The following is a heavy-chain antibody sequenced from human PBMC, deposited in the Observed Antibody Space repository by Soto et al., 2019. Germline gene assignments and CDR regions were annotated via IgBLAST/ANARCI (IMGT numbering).Heavy chain of an antibody. CDR2: IGGKTYGGAT. J-gene: IGHJ4*02. V-gene: IGHV3-49*04. D-gene: IGHD3-16*01. CDR1: GFTFGGFS. CDR3: ARARLPDSYVSLYIYTLDN. Sequence: PGGSLRLSCSSSGFTFGGFSLSWVRQAPGKGLEWVGFIGGKTYGGATQYAASVKGRFTISRDDSNNMAYLKMNSLETEDTAVHYCARARLPDSYVSLYIYTLDNWGQGTVVTVSS.